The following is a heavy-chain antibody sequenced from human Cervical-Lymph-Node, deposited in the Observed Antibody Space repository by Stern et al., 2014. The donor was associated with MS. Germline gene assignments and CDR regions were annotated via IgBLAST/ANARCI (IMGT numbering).Heavy chain of an antibody. J-gene: IGHJ3*02. D-gene: IGHD5-24*01. CDR1: GFSLSTSGVG. Sequence: QVTLRESGPTLVKPTQTLTLTCTFSGFSLSTSGVGVGWIRQPPGKALEWLALIYWDDDKRYSPSLKSRLTITKGTSKNQVVLTMTNMDPVDTATYYCAHRLEDGYSFPSAFDIWGQGTMVTVPS. CDR3: AHRLEDGYSFPSAFDI. V-gene: IGHV2-5*02. CDR2: IYWDDDK.